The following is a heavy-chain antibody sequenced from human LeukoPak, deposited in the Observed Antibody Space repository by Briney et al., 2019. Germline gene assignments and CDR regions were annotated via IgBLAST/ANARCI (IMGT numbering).Heavy chain of an antibody. Sequence: PSETLSLTCAVYGGPFSGYYWGWIRQPPGKGLEWIGSIYHSGSTYYNPSLKSRVTISVDTSKNQFSLKLSSVTAADTAVYYCARSGGIPGWFDPWGQGTLVTVSS. CDR1: GGPFSGYY. CDR3: ARSGGIPGWFDP. D-gene: IGHD4-23*01. J-gene: IGHJ5*02. CDR2: IYHSGST. V-gene: IGHV4-38-2*01.